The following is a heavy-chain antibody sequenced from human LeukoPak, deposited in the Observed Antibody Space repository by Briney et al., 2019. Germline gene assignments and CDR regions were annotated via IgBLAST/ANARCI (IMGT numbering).Heavy chain of an antibody. CDR1: GGSISSSSYY. V-gene: IGHV4-39*07. Sequence: SETLSLTCTVSGGSISSSSYYWGWIRQPPGKGLEWIGSIYYSGSTYYNPSLKSRVTISVDTSKNQFSLKLSSVTAADTAVYYCARGRPDRIAAVVGNFDYWGQGTLVTVSS. CDR2: IYYSGST. CDR3: ARGRPDRIAAVVGNFDY. J-gene: IGHJ4*02. D-gene: IGHD6-13*01.